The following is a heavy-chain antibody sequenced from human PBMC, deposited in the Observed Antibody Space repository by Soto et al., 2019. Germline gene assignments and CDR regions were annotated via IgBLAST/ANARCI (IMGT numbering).Heavy chain of an antibody. Sequence: GGSLRLSCAASGFTFSNYFMHWVRQVPGEGLVWVSRMSGDGKTISYADSVKGRFTISRDNAKNTLYLQMNSLRVEDTAVYYCARTYVPGIAGFDPWGQGTLVTVAS. J-gene: IGHJ5*02. CDR2: MSGDGKTI. CDR3: ARTYVPGIAGFDP. V-gene: IGHV3-74*01. CDR1: GFTFSNYF. D-gene: IGHD1-1*01.